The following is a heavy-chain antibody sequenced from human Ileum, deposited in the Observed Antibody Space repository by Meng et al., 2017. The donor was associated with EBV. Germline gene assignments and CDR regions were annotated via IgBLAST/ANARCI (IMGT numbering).Heavy chain of an antibody. J-gene: IGHJ4*02. CDR3: ARVGQWLPIDY. CDR1: GGSSSSSNW. V-gene: IGHV4-4*02. CDR2: IYHSGST. D-gene: IGHD6-19*01. Sequence: QEPRPRTVRLSWALSVTCAGYGGSSSSSNWWSGVRQPPGKGLEEIGEIYHSGSTNYKPSLKSRVTISVDKSKNQFSLNLSSVTAADTAVYYCARVGQWLPIDYWGQGTLVTVSS.